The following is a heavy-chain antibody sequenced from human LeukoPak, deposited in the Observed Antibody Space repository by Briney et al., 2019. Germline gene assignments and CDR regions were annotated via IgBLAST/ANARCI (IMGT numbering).Heavy chain of an antibody. Sequence: PGGSLRLSCAASGFTFSNYWMHWVRQPPGKGLMWVARINNDGSSAMFADSVKGRFTISRDNARNTVDLQMSSLRAEDTAVYYCARGGPYTTMVLYCFDYWGQGTVVTVSS. CDR1: GFTFSNYW. CDR3: ARGGPYTTMVLYCFDY. D-gene: IGHD5-18*01. V-gene: IGHV3-74*03. CDR2: INNDGSSA. J-gene: IGHJ4*02.